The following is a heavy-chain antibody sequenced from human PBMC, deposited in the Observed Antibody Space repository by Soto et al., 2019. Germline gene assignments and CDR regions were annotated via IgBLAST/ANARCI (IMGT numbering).Heavy chain of an antibody. D-gene: IGHD4-4*01. V-gene: IGHV3-23*01. CDR1: GFTFSSYA. J-gene: IGHJ4*02. Sequence: EVQLLESGGGLVQPGGSLRLSCAASGFTFSSYAMSWVRQAPGKGLEWVSGISGSGGSTYYADSVKGRFTISRDNTKNTLHLQMNSLRDEGAAVYYCAKGGAEGYRDPDFDYWGQGTLVTVSS. CDR3: AKGGAEGYRDPDFDY. CDR2: ISGSGGST.